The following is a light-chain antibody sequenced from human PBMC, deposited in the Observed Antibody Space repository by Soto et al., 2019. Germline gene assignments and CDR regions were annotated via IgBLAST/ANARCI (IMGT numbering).Light chain of an antibody. CDR3: CSYAGSLRV. CDR1: SSDVGSYNL. V-gene: IGLV2-23*01. Sequence: QSALTQPASVSGSPGQSSTISCTGTSSDVGSYNLVSWYQQHPGKAPKLMIYEGSKRPSGVSNRFSGSKSGNTASLTISGLQAEDEADYYCCSYAGSLRVFGTGTKVTVL. CDR2: EGS. J-gene: IGLJ1*01.